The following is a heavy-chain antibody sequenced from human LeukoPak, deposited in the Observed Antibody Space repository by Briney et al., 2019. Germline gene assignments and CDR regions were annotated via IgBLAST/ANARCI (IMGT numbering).Heavy chain of an antibody. CDR1: GGSFSGYS. D-gene: IGHD2-8*01. Sequence: SETLSLTCAVYGGSFSGYSWNWIRQPPVKGLEWIGEINHSGGTNYNPSLKSRVTISVDTSKKQFSLKLSSVTAADTAVYYCARGGCMPRGLRRAAHVRCVYGMDVWGQGTTVTVSS. CDR3: ARGGCMPRGLRRAAHVRCVYGMDV. J-gene: IGHJ6*02. V-gene: IGHV4-34*01. CDR2: INHSGGT.